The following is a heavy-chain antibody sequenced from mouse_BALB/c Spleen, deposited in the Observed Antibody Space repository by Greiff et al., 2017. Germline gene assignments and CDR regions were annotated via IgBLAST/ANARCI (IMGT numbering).Heavy chain of an antibody. CDR2: IYPGDGDT. CDR1: GYTFTSYW. Sequence: VQLQQSGAELARPGASVKLSCKASGYTFTSYWMQWVKQRPGQGLEWVGAIYPGDGDTRYTQKFKGKATLTADKSSSTAYMQLSSLASEDSAVYYCARSGEANYFDYWGQGTTLTVSS. D-gene: IGHD4-1*01. CDR3: ARSGEANYFDY. V-gene: IGHV1-87*01. J-gene: IGHJ2*01.